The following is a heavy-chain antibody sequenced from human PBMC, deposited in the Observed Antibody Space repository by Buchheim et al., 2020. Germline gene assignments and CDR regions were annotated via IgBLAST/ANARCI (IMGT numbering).Heavy chain of an antibody. CDR1: GGTFSSYA. CDR2: IIPIFGTA. D-gene: IGHD4-11*01. CDR3: ARIFSNYAHNYYYYYGMDV. V-gene: IGHV1-69*06. J-gene: IGHJ6*02. Sequence: QVQLVQSGAEVKKPGSSVKVSCKASGGTFSSYAISWVRQAPGQGLEWMGGIIPIFGTANYAQTFQARVTITADKSTSTDYMELSSLRSEDTAVYYCARIFSNYAHNYYYYYGMDVWGQGTT.